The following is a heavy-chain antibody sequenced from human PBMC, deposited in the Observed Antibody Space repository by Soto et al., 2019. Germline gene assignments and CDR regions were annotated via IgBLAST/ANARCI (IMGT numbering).Heavy chain of an antibody. CDR1: GFIFDRDW. CDR3: ARARSPDYNYYALKA. Sequence: GGSLKLYCAASGFIFDRDWLQGVRQAPGQGLVWVSRINTGGSGTSYADSVKGRFTISRDTSTNTLYLQMNSLRVEDTALYFCARARSPDYNYYALKAWGQGT. D-gene: IGHD6-6*01. CDR2: INTGGSGT. V-gene: IGHV3-74*01. J-gene: IGHJ6*02.